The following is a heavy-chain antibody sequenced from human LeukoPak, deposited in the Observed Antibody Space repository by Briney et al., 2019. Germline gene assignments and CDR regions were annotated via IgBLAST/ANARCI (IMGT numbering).Heavy chain of an antibody. J-gene: IGHJ4*02. CDR1: GFTVSSNY. CDR3: ARDVKGRWELLGSHDY. D-gene: IGHD1-26*01. Sequence: GGSLRLSCAASGFTVSSNYMSWVRQAPGKGLEWVSVIYSGGSTYYADSVKGRFTISRDNSKNTLYLQMNSLRVEDTAVYYCARDVKGRWELLGSHDYWGQGTLVTVSS. V-gene: IGHV3-53*01. CDR2: IYSGGST.